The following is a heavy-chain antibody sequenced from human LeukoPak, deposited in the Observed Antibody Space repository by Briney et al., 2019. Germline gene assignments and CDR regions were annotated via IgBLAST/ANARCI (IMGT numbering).Heavy chain of an antibody. V-gene: IGHV5-51*01. CDR1: GYSFTFTKNW. CDR2: IYPVDSDT. D-gene: IGHD4-17*01. Sequence: GESLKISCKASGYSFTFTKNWIGWVRQVPGKGLEWMGIIYPVDSDTRYNPSFQGQVTISVDKSISTTYLQWSSLEASDTAIYYCARHLATVTASRQYYYYGMDVWGQGTTVTVSS. J-gene: IGHJ6*02. CDR3: ARHLATVTASRQYYYYGMDV.